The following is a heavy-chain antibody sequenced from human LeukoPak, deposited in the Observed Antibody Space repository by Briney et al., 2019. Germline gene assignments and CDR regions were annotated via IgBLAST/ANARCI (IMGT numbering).Heavy chain of an antibody. Sequence: GGSLRLSCAASGFTFSTYSMNWVRQAPGTGLEWVSSISYSSNYIYYADSVKGRFTISRVNAKNSLYLQMNSLRAEDTAVYYCARDRGGYSDSWGQGTLVTVSS. J-gene: IGHJ4*02. V-gene: IGHV3-21*01. CDR1: GFTFSTYS. CDR2: ISYSSNYI. CDR3: ARDRGGYSDS.